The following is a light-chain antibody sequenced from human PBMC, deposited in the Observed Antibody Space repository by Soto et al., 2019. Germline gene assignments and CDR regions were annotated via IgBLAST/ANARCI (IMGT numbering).Light chain of an antibody. CDR3: SSFAGNNNLV. CDR1: GSDVGVYNY. CDR2: EVS. Sequence: QSALTQPPSASGSPGQSVTISCTGTGSDVGVYNYVSWYQQHPGKAPKLMIYEVSKRPSGVPDRFSDSKSGNTASLTVSGLQAEDEAGYYCSSFAGNNNLVFGGGTKLTVL. J-gene: IGLJ2*01. V-gene: IGLV2-8*01.